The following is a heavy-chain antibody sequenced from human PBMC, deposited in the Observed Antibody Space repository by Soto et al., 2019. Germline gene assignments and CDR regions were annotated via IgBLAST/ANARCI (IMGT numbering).Heavy chain of an antibody. D-gene: IGHD3-10*01. CDR3: ARESDSGSYYFDY. J-gene: IGHJ4*02. V-gene: IGHV4-59*01. Sequence: TSGTLSLTCTVSGGSISSYYWSLIRQPPGKGLEWIGYIYNSGSTNYNPSLKSRVTISVDTPKNHFSLRMSSVTAADTAVYYCARESDSGSYYFDYWGRGTLVTVS. CDR2: IYNSGST. CDR1: GGSISSYY.